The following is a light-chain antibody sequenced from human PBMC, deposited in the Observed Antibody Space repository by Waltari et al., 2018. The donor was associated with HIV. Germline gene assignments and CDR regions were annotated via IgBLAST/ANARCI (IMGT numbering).Light chain of an antibody. V-gene: IGKV2-28*01. J-gene: IGKJ1*01. CDR3: MQALQSPLT. Sequence: IVMTQSPLSLPVTPGEPASISCRSSQSLLHSNGYNYLDWYLQKPGQSPQLLIYLGSNRASGVPDRFSDSGSGTDFTLKIRRVEAEDVGVYYCMQALQSPLTFGQGTKVEIK. CDR1: QSLLHSNGYNY. CDR2: LGS.